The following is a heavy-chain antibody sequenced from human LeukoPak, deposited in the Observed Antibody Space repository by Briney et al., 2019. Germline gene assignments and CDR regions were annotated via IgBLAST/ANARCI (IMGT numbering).Heavy chain of an antibody. Sequence: GSSVKVSCKASGGTFSSYAISWVRQAPGQGLEWMGWIIPIFGTANYAQKFQGRVTITADKSTSTAYMELSSLRSEDTAVYYCASRGQYSSSSSELLDYYYYMDVWGKGTTVTVSS. CDR3: ASRGQYSSSSSELLDYYYYMDV. CDR2: IIPIFGTA. J-gene: IGHJ6*03. CDR1: GGTFSSYA. D-gene: IGHD6-6*01. V-gene: IGHV1-69*06.